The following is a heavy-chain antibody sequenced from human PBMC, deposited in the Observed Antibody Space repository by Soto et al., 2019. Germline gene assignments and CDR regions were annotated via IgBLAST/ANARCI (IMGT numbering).Heavy chain of an antibody. V-gene: IGHV4-30-2*01. Sequence: QLQLQESGSGLVKPSQTLSLTCAVSGGSISSGGYSWSWIRQPPGKGLEWIGYIYHSGSTYYNPSLKSRVTISVDRSKNQFSLKLSSVTAADTAVYYCARGDTVSILAYWGQGTLVTVSS. CDR3: ARGDTVSILAY. CDR2: IYHSGST. J-gene: IGHJ4*02. CDR1: GGSISSGGYS. D-gene: IGHD4-17*01.